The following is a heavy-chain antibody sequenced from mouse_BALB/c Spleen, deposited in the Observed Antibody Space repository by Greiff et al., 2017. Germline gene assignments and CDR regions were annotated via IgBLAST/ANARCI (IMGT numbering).Heavy chain of an antibody. CDR1: GFTFSSYG. Sequence: EVQLQQSGGGLVQPGGSLKLSCAASGFTFSSYGMSWVRQTPDKRLELVATINSNGGSTYYPDSVKGRFTISRDNAKNTLYLQMSSLKSEDTAMYYCARGGTTIITTVYARDYGGKETSAPVSS. D-gene: IGHD2-4*01. J-gene: IGHJ4*01. CDR3: ARGGTTIITTVYARDY. V-gene: IGHV5-6-3*01. CDR2: INSNGGST.